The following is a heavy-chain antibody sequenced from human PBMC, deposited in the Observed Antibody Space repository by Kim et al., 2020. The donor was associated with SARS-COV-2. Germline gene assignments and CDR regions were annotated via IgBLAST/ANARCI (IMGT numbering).Heavy chain of an antibody. D-gene: IGHD3-22*01. J-gene: IGHJ3*02. Sequence: TPSLRTRVTISVDTSKNQFSLKLSSVTAADTAVYYCALGRDTMNPHAFDIWGQGTMVTVSS. CDR3: ALGRDTMNPHAFDI. V-gene: IGHV4-34*01.